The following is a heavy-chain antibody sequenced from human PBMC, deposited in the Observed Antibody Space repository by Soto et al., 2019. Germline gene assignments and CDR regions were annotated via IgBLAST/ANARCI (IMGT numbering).Heavy chain of an antibody. CDR3: ARKDKSGYFNWFDP. V-gene: IGHV5-51*01. CDR1: GYKFTYSW. J-gene: IGHJ5*02. CDR2: IFPSDSDT. D-gene: IGHD3-22*01. Sequence: GESVKSSGXSSGYKFTYSWIAWVRQMPGKGLEWMGIIFPSDSDTRYSPSFQGQVTISADRSTSTVFLQLASLKASDTAVYFCARKDKSGYFNWFDPWGQGTLVTVSS.